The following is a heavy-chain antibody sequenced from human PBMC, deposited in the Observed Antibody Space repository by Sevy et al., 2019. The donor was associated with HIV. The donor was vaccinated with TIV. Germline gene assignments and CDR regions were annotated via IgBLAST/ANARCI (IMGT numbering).Heavy chain of an antibody. CDR3: ARGGYYFDSNTPDLDY. V-gene: IGHV1-46*04. CDR2: FNPDGGST. CDR1: GYKFTSYY. J-gene: IGHJ4*02. D-gene: IGHD3-22*01. Sequence: ASVKVSCKASGYKFTSYYMHWVRQAPGQGHEWMGIFNPDGGSTSYTQKLQGRVTMTGDTSTSTLYMELSSLRSEDTAFYYCARGGYYFDSNTPDLDYWGQGTLVTVSS.